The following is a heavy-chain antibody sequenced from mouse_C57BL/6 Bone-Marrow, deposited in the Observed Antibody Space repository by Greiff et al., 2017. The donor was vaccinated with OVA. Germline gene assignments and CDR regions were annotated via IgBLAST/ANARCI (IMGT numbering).Heavy chain of an antibody. CDR1: GISITTGNYR. CDR3: AREGYYGSLYYFDY. CDR2: IYYSGTI. J-gene: IGHJ2*01. Sequence: VQLQQSGPGLVKPSQTVFLTCTVTGISITTGNYRWSWIRQFPGNKLEWIGYIYYSGTITYNPSLTSRTTITRDTPKNQFFLEMNSLTAEDTATYYCAREGYYGSLYYFDYWGQGTTLTVSS. D-gene: IGHD1-1*01. V-gene: IGHV3-5*01.